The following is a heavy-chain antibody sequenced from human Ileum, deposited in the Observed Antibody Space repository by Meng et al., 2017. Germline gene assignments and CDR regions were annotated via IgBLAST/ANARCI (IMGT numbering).Heavy chain of an antibody. Sequence: VLLAESGGGLVRPWGSLTLSCAASGFTFSTYSMHWVRQAPGKGLVWVSQIKPDGRTTAYADSVKGRFTISRDNAKSTLYLEMNSLRAEDATVYYCARDWDWVVWDYWGQGTLVTVSS. D-gene: IGHD3/OR15-3a*01. CDR2: IKPDGRTT. CDR3: ARDWDWVVWDY. J-gene: IGHJ4*02. V-gene: IGHV3-74*01. CDR1: GFTFSTYS.